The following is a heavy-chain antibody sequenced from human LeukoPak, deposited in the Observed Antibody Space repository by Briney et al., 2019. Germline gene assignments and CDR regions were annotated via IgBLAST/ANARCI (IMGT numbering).Heavy chain of an antibody. Sequence: GGSLRLSCSASGFTFSRYAMHWVRQAPGKGLEYVSAISSNGGSTYYGDSVKGRFTISRDNSKNTLYLQMSSLRAEDTAVYYCVKARGIQLWLPGDYWGQGTPVTVSS. CDR1: GFTFSRYA. CDR3: VKARGIQLWLPGDY. CDR2: ISSNGGST. D-gene: IGHD5-18*01. V-gene: IGHV3-64D*09. J-gene: IGHJ4*02.